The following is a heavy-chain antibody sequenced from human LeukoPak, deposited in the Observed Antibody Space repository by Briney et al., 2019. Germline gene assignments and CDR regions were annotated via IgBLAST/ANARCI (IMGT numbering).Heavy chain of an antibody. Sequence: GGSLRLSCAASGFTFSSYWMTWVRQAPGKGLEWVANIKQDESEKYYVDSVKGRFTISRDNAKNSLYLQMNSLRAEDTAVYYCARYSGYDDEGEYFDYWGQGTLVTVSS. CDR1: GFTFSSYW. J-gene: IGHJ4*02. CDR2: IKQDESEK. D-gene: IGHD5-12*01. CDR3: ARYSGYDDEGEYFDY. V-gene: IGHV3-7*01.